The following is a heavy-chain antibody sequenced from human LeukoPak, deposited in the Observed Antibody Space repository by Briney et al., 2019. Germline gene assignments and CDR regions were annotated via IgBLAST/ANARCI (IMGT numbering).Heavy chain of an antibody. CDR2: ISYSGST. V-gene: IGHV4-59*01. CDR1: GGSISSYY. D-gene: IGHD5-24*01. J-gene: IGHJ4*02. CDR3: ARAGPRRDGYNVDY. Sequence: SETLSLTCTVSGGSISSYYWSWIRQPPGKGLEYIGYISYSGSTNYNPSLKSRVTMSVDTSKDQFSLKLSSATAADTAVYYCARAGPRRDGYNVDYWGQGTLVTVSS.